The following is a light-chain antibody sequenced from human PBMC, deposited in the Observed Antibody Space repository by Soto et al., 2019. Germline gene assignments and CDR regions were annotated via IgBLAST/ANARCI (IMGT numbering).Light chain of an antibody. CDR2: GAS. CDR3: QQYGGSPVT. J-gene: IGKJ5*01. Sequence: EIVLTESPGTLSSSPGERATLSCRASHSVTSSYLAWYQQKPGQAPRLLIYGASSRATGIPDRFSGSGSGTDFTLTISRLEPEDFAVYYCQQYGGSPVTFGQGTRLEF. CDR1: HSVTSSY. V-gene: IGKV3-20*01.